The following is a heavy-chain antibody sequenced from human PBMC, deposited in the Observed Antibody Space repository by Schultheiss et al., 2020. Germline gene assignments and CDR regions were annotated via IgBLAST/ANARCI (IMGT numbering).Heavy chain of an antibody. J-gene: IGHJ6*02. CDR1: GFTFSDYY. D-gene: IGHD3-22*01. CDR2: ISSSSSYT. Sequence: GGSLRLSCAASGFTFSDYYMSWIRQAPGKGLEWVSYISSSSSYTNYADSVKGRFTISRDNAKNSLYLQMNSLRAEDTAVYYCARLSVVIYGMDVWGQGTTVTVSS. CDR3: ARLSVVIYGMDV. V-gene: IGHV3-11*06.